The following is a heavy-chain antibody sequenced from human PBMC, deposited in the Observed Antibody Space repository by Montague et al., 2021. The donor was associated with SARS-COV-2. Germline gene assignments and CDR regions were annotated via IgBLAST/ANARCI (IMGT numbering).Heavy chain of an antibody. J-gene: IGHJ6*02. Sequence: CAISGDSVSSKGAAWNWIRQSPSRGLEWLGRTYYRSQWYEDYAVSVKGRITIKPDTSKNQFSLHLESVSPDDTALYYCARGAYHDLYYYYHGMDVWGRGTTVSVSS. V-gene: IGHV6-1*01. D-gene: IGHD2-2*01. CDR3: ARGAYHDLYYYYHGMDV. CDR1: GDSVSSKGAA. CDR2: TYYRSQWYE.